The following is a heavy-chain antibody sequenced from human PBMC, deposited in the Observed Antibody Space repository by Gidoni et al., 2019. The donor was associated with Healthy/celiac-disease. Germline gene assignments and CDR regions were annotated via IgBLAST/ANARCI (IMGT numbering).Heavy chain of an antibody. D-gene: IGHD3-10*01. V-gene: IGHV4-39*01. CDR1: GGSISSSSYY. CDR3: ARHRYGSGMGGMDV. Sequence: QLQLQESGPGLVTPSETLSLTCTVSGGSISSSSYYWGWIRQPPGKGLEWIGSIYYSGSTYYNPSLKSRVTISVDTSKNQFSLKLSSVTAADTAVYYCARHRYGSGMGGMDVWGQGTTVTVSS. J-gene: IGHJ6*02. CDR2: IYYSGST.